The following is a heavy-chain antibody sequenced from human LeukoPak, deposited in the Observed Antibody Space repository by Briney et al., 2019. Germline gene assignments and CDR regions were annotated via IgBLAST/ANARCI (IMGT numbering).Heavy chain of an antibody. D-gene: IGHD2-2*01. V-gene: IGHV3-20*04. CDR3: AREWEGCSTTDCPFDY. CDR1: GFSFDDYG. Sequence: GGSLRLSRAASGFSFDDYGMSWVRQLPGKRLEWVSGINWNGDDTGYADSVKGRFTISRDNAKNSLYLEMSSLRVEDTALYYCAREWEGCSTTDCPFDYWGQGTLVTVSS. J-gene: IGHJ4*02. CDR2: INWNGDDT.